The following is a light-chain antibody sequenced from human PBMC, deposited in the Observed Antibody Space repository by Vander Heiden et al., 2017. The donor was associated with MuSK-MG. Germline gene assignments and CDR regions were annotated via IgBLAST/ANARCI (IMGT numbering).Light chain of an antibody. J-gene: IGKJ4*01. CDR2: ATS. V-gene: IGKV1-39*01. Sequence: DIQMTQSPSSLSASVGDRVTITCRASQSVNNHLNWYQQKPGKAPNLLIYATSTLQTGVPSRFSGSGSGTDFTLTISSLQPDDFATYDCQQSDSAAPVTCGGGTKVEI. CDR1: QSVNNH. CDR3: QQSDSAAPVT.